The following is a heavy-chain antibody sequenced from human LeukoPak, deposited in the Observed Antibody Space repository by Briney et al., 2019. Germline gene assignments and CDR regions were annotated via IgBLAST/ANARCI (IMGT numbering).Heavy chain of an antibody. CDR2: IYSGGST. V-gene: IGHV3-66*01. D-gene: IGHD3-3*01. CDR3: AKEIRNAFDI. J-gene: IGHJ3*02. Sequence: GGSLRLSCAASGFTVSSNYMSWVRQAPGKGLEWVSVIYSGGSTYYADSVRGRFTISRDNSKNTLYLQMNSLRAEDTAVYYCAKEIRNAFDIWGQGTMVTVSS. CDR1: GFTVSSNY.